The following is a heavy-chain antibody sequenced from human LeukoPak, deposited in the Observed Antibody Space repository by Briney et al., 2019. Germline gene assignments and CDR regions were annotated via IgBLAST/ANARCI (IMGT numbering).Heavy chain of an antibody. Sequence: GGSLRLSCAASGFTFSSYAMSWVRQAPGKGLEWVSAISGSGGSAYYADSVKGRFTISRDNSKNTLYLQMNSLRAEDTAVYYCAKKGYYDGSGYYMYYFDHWGQGTLVTVSS. CDR3: AKKGYYDGSGYYMYYFDH. D-gene: IGHD3-22*01. CDR1: GFTFSSYA. CDR2: ISGSGGSA. J-gene: IGHJ4*02. V-gene: IGHV3-23*01.